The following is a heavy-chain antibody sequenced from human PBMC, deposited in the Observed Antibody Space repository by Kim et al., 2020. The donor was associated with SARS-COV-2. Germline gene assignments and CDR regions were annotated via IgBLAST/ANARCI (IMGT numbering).Heavy chain of an antibody. J-gene: IGHJ4*02. V-gene: IGHV1-18*01. D-gene: IGHD2-2*01. CDR2: ISTYNDNI. CDR3: ARNGRSRTYVDY. Sequence: ASVKVSCKASGYTFSTSGISWVRQAPGQGLEWMGWISTYNDNIKYGQKFQGRVSMTTDTSTNTASMELRSLRPDDTAVYFCARNGRSRTYVDYWGQGTLVTVSS. CDR1: GYTFSTSG.